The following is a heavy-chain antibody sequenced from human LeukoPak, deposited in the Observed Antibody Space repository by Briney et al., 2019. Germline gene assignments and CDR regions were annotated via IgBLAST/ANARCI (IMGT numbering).Heavy chain of an antibody. V-gene: IGHV4-34*01. CDR1: GGSFSGYY. Sequence: SETLSLTCAVYGGSFSGYYWSWIRQPPGKGLEWIGEINHSGSTNYNPSLKSRVTISVDTSKNQFSLKLSSVTAADTAVYYCAXAVGLQTLSNYYYYGMDVWGQGTTVTVSS. CDR2: INHSGST. J-gene: IGHJ6*02. D-gene: IGHD4-11*01. CDR3: AXAVGLQTLSNYYYYGMDV.